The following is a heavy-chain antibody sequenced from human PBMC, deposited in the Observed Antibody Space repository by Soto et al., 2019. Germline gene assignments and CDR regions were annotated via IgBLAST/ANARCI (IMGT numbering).Heavy chain of an antibody. CDR2: IIPIFGTA. D-gene: IGHD5-18*01. CDR1: GGTFSSYA. V-gene: IGHV1-69*13. CDR3: ARVVDTAMVRPPHYYGMDV. J-gene: IGHJ6*02. Sequence: GASVKVSCKASGGTFSSYAISWVRQAPGQGLEWMGGIIPIFGTANYAQKFQGRVTITADESTSTAYMELSSLRSEDTAVYYCARVVDTAMVRPPHYYGMDVWGQGTTVTVSS.